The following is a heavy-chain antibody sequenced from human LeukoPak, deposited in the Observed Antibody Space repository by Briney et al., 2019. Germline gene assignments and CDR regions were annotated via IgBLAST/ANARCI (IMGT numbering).Heavy chain of an antibody. D-gene: IGHD4-17*01. CDR3: ATMTTVTTGDYYYGMDV. V-gene: IGHV3-21*01. CDR2: ISSSSSYI. CDR1: GFTFSSYS. Sequence: GGSLRLSCAASGFTFSSYSMKWVRQAPGKGLEWVSSISSSSSYIYYADSVKGRFTISRDNAKNSLYLQMNSLRAEDTAVYYCATMTTVTTGDYYYGMDVWGQGTTVTVSS. J-gene: IGHJ6*02.